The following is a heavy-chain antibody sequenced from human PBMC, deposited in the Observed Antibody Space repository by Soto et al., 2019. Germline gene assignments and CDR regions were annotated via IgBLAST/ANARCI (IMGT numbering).Heavy chain of an antibody. Sequence: PGESLKISCKGSGYSFTSYWISWVRQMPGKGLEWMGRIDPSDSYTNYSPSFQGHVTISADKSISTAYLQWSSLKASDTAMYYCATLRPYDSSGYYYATYSYYGMDVWGQGTTVTVSS. D-gene: IGHD3-22*01. J-gene: IGHJ6*02. CDR2: IDPSDSYT. CDR1: GYSFTSYW. CDR3: ATLRPYDSSGYYYATYSYYGMDV. V-gene: IGHV5-10-1*01.